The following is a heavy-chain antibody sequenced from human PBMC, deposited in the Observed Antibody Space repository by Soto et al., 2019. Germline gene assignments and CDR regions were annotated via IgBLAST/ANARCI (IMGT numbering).Heavy chain of an antibody. Sequence: GGSRRLSCAASGFTFSSYAVTWVRQAPGKGLEWVSAFSGSGDYTNYADSVKGRFTISRDNAKNTIYLQMNSLRAEDTAVYYCAKGVAATGYHFDYWGQGTLVTVSS. CDR3: AKGVAATGYHFDY. CDR2: FSGSGDYT. J-gene: IGHJ4*02. D-gene: IGHD6-19*01. CDR1: GFTFSSYA. V-gene: IGHV3-23*01.